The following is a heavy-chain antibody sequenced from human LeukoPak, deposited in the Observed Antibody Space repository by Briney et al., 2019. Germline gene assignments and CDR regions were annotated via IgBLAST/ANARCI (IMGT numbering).Heavy chain of an antibody. V-gene: IGHV3-21*01. J-gene: IGHJ4*02. CDR2: ISGSSSYM. D-gene: IGHD2-2*01. CDR3: ARDGDIVIIPADLDY. Sequence: GGSPRLSCAASGFTFSSYSMNWVRQAPGKGLEWVSSISGSSSYMYYADSVRGRFTISRDNAKNSLYLQMNSLTAEDTAVYYCARDGDIVIIPADLDYWGQGTLVTVSS. CDR1: GFTFSSYS.